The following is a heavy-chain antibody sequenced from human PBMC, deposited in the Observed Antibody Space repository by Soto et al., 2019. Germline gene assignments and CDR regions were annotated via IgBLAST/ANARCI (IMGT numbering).Heavy chain of an antibody. J-gene: IGHJ4*02. CDR3: AKAGCSGGTCYLYYVDY. D-gene: IGHD2-15*01. V-gene: IGHV3-23*01. CDR2: ISGRGGNT. CDR1: GFTFSSYF. Sequence: PGGSLRVSCAASGFTFSSYFMSWVRQAPGTGLEWVSTISGRGGNTYYADFVKGRFTISRENSRNTLYLQMDSLRVEDSAVYSCAKAGCSGGTCYLYYVDYWGRGALVTVPS.